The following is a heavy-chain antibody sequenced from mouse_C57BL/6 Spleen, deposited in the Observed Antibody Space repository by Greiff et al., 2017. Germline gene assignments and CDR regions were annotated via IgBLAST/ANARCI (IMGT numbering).Heavy chain of an antibody. CDR2: ISPGSGST. J-gene: IGHJ4*01. CDR1: GYTFTSYW. Sequence: QVQLQQPGAELVKPGASVKMSCKASGYTFTSYWITWVKQRPGQGLEWIGDISPGSGSTNYNEKFKSKATLTVDTSSSTAYMQLSSLTSEDSAVYYCARSERGYAMDYWGQGTSVTVSS. V-gene: IGHV1-55*01. CDR3: ARSERGYAMDY.